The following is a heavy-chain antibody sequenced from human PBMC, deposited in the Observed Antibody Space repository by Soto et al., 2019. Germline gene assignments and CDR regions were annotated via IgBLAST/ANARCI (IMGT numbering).Heavy chain of an antibody. V-gene: IGHV3-21*01. J-gene: IGHJ3*02. Sequence: GGSLRLSCAASGFTFSSYSMNWVRQAPGKGLEWVSSISSSSSYIYYADSVKGRFTISRDNAKNSLYLQMNSLRAEDTAVYYCARDPQLLCSGGSCDAFDIWGQGTMVTVSS. CDR3: ARDPQLLCSGGSCDAFDI. CDR2: ISSSSSYI. D-gene: IGHD2-15*01. CDR1: GFTFSSYS.